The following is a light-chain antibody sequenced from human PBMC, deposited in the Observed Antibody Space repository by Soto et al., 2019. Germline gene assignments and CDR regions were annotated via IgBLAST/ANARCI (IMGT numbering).Light chain of an antibody. J-gene: IGLJ2*01. V-gene: IGLV2-23*01. CDR3: SSYAGYSTSVV. CDR1: SSDVGSYNL. CDR2: EAN. Sequence: ALTQPASVSGSPGQSITISCTGTSSDVGSYNLVSWYQQHPGKAPKLMIYEANKRPSGVSDRFSGSKSGNTAYLTISGLQAEDEADYSCSSYAGYSTSVVFGGGTKLTVL.